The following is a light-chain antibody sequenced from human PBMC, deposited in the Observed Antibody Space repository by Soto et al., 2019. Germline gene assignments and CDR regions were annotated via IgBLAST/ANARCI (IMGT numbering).Light chain of an antibody. CDR3: VLYMGSGISV. CDR2: STN. Sequence: QTVVTQEPSFSVSPGGPVTLTCGLSSGSVSTSYYPSWYQQTPGQAPRTLIYSTNTRSSGVPDRFSGSILGNKAALTITGAQADDESDYYCVLYMGSGISVFGTGTKLTVL. J-gene: IGLJ1*01. CDR1: SGSVSTSYY. V-gene: IGLV8-61*01.